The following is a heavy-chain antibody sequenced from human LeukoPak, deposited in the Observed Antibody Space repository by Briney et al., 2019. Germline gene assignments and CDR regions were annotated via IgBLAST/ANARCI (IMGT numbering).Heavy chain of an antibody. CDR2: ISYDGSNK. D-gene: IGHD3-22*01. Sequence: GGSLRLSCAASGFTFSSYGMHWVRQAPGKGLEWVAVISYDGSNKYYADSVKGRFTISRDNSKNTLYLQMNSLRAEDTAVYYCARLGNDSSGYFDYWGQGNLVTVSS. CDR3: ARLGNDSSGYFDY. V-gene: IGHV3-30*03. CDR1: GFTFSSYG. J-gene: IGHJ4*02.